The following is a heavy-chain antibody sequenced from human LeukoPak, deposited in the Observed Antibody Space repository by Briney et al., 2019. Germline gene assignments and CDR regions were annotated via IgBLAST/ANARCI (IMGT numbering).Heavy chain of an antibody. CDR2: ISAYNGNT. Sequence: ASVKVSCXASGYTFTSYGISWVRRAPGQGLEWMGWISAYNGNTNYAQKLQGRVTMTTDTSTSTAYMELRSLRSDDTAVYYCARDQEAVAGNFPSCDYWGQGTLVTVSS. D-gene: IGHD6-19*01. CDR3: ARDQEAVAGNFPSCDY. J-gene: IGHJ4*02. V-gene: IGHV1-18*01. CDR1: GYTFTSYG.